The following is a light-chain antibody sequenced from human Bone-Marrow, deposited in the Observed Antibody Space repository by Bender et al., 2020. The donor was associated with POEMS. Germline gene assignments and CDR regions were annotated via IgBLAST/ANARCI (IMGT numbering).Light chain of an antibody. CDR1: SSDVGGYSS. J-gene: IGLJ2*01. V-gene: IGLV2-14*03. CDR3: CSYAGSRTFII. CDR2: GVT. Sequence: QSALTQPASVSGSPGQSITISCTGTSSDVGGYSSVSWYQQHPGKAPKLIIFGVTYRPSGVSNRFSGSKSGNKASLTISGLQAEDEADYYCCSYAGSRTFIIFGGGTKLTVL.